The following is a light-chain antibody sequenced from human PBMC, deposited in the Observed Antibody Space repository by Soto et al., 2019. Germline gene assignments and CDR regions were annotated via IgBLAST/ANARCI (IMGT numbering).Light chain of an antibody. CDR1: HSVSSD. CDR3: QQYNNWPPT. CDR2: GAS. J-gene: IGKJ5*01. V-gene: IGKV3-15*01. Sequence: EIVMTQSPATLSVSPGERATLSCRATHSVSSDLAWYQQEPGQAPRLLIYGASTRAIGIPARFSGSGSGTEFTLTISRLQSEDFAVYYCQQYNNWPPTFGQGKRLEI.